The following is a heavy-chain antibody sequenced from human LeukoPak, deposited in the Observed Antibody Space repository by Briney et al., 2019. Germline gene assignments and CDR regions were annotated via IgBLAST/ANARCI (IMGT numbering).Heavy chain of an antibody. V-gene: IGHV3-7*01. Sequence: GSLRLSCAASGFTFSSYWMSWVRQAPGKGLEWVANIKQDGSEEYYVDSVKGRFTISRDNAKNSLYLQMNSLRAEDTAVYYCARDFLSEFSSGYYYYYGMDVWGQGTTVTVSS. CDR2: IKQDGSEE. CDR1: GFTFSSYW. D-gene: IGHD3-3*01. J-gene: IGHJ6*02. CDR3: ARDFLSEFSSGYYYYYGMDV.